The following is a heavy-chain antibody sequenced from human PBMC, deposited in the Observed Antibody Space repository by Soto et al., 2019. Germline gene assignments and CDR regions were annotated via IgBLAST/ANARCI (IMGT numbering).Heavy chain of an antibody. V-gene: IGHV1-69*13. CDR3: AREREAHPGYCTNGVCSRATFEMDV. CDR1: GGTFSSYA. D-gene: IGHD2-8*01. Sequence: SVKVSCKASGGTFSSYAISWVRQAPGQGLEWMGGIIPIFGTANYAQKFQGRVTITADESTSTAYMELSSLRSEDTAVYYCAREREAHPGYCTNGVCSRATFEMDVWGQGTTVTVSS. CDR2: IIPIFGTA. J-gene: IGHJ6*02.